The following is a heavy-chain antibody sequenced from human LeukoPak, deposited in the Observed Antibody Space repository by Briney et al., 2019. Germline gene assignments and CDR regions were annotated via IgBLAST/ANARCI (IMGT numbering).Heavy chain of an antibody. CDR1: GFTFSDSY. V-gene: IGHV3-11*04. CDR3: ARVHYIDV. CDR2: ISNTGDSI. Sequence: GGSLRLSCAASGFTFSDSYMTWIRQAPGKGLEWVSFISNTGDSIYYADSVKGRFTISRDNAMTSLYLQMNSLRAEDTAVYYCARVHYIDVWGKGTTVTISS. J-gene: IGHJ6*03.